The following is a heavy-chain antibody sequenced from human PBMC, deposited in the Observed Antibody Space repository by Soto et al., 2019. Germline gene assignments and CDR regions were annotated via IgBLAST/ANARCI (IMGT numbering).Heavy chain of an antibody. Sequence: LRLSCAASGFTFSSYAMSWVRQAPGKGLEWVSIISGSGGTTYYADSVKGRFTISRDNSKNTLYLQMNSLRAEDTAVYYCAKKGDYDILTGYFDSWGQGTLVTVSS. CDR2: ISGSGGTT. D-gene: IGHD3-9*01. CDR1: GFTFSSYA. V-gene: IGHV3-23*01. CDR3: AKKGDYDILTGYFDS. J-gene: IGHJ4*02.